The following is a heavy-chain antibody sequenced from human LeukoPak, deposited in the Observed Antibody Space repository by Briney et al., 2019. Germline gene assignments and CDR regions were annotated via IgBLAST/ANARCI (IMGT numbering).Heavy chain of an antibody. J-gene: IGHJ4*02. V-gene: IGHV5-51*01. Sequence: EESLKISCKGSGYSFTNFWIGWVRQMPGKGLEWMGIIYPGDSDTKYSPSFQGQVTISADKSINTAYLQWSSLKASDSAMYYCARSYFFDYWGQGTLVTVSS. CDR2: IYPGDSDT. CDR1: GYSFTNFW. CDR3: ARSYFFDY.